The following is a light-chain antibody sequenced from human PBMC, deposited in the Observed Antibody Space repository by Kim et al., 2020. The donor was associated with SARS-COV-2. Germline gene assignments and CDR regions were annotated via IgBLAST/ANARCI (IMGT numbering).Light chain of an antibody. Sequence: LSPGERATLSCRASQSFSSSYLAGYQQKPGQAPRLLIYGASSRATGIPDRFSGSGSGTDFTLTISRLEPEDFAVYYCQQYGSSPYTFGQGTKLEI. V-gene: IGKV3-20*01. CDR1: QSFSSSY. CDR2: GAS. J-gene: IGKJ2*01. CDR3: QQYGSSPYT.